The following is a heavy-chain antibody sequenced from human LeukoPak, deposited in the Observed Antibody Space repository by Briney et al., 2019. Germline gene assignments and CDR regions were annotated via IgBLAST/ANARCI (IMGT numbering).Heavy chain of an antibody. J-gene: IGHJ6*02. CDR1: GGSISSGGYY. CDR3: AGGLQSNYYYGMDV. Sequence: SETLSLTCTVSGGSISSGGYYWSWIRQHPGKGLEWVGYIYYSGSTYYNPSLKSRATISVDTSKNQFSLKLSSVTAADTAVYYCAGGLQSNYYYGMDVWGQGTTVTVSS. D-gene: IGHD4-11*01. V-gene: IGHV4-31*03. CDR2: IYYSGST.